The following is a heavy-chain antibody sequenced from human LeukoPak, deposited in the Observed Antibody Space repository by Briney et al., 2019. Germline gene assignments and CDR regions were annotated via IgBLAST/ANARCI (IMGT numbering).Heavy chain of an antibody. J-gene: IGHJ3*02. V-gene: IGHV4-59*01. CDR1: GGSISSYY. CDR2: IYYSGST. Sequence: SETLSLTCTVSGGSISSYYWSWIRQPPGKGLEWIGYIYYSGSTNYNPSLKSRVTISVDTSKNQFSLKLSSVTAADTAVYYCARVMTTVTIDAFDIWGQGTMVTVSS. D-gene: IGHD4-17*01. CDR3: ARVMTTVTIDAFDI.